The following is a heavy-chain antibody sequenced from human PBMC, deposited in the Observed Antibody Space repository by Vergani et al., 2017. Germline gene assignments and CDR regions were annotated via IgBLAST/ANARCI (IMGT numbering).Heavy chain of an antibody. J-gene: IGHJ3*02. CDR1: GGSISSYY. D-gene: IGHD3-3*01. CDR3: ARVRRDYDFWSGYFHAFDI. Sequence: QVQLQESGPGLVKPSETLSLTCTVSGGSISSYYWSWIRQPAGKGLEWIGRIYTSGSTNYNPSLKSRVTMSVDTSKNQFSLKLSSVTAADTAVYYCARVRRDYDFWSGYFHAFDIWGQGTMVTVSS. V-gene: IGHV4-4*07. CDR2: IYTSGST.